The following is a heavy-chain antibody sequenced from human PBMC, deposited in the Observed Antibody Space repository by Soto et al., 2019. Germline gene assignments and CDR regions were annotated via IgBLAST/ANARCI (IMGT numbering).Heavy chain of an antibody. D-gene: IGHD2-15*01. J-gene: IGHJ5*02. CDR3: ARAPGRYCSGGSCDNWFDP. V-gene: IGHV1-3*01. Sequence: ASVKVSCKASGYTFTSYAMHWVRQAPGQRLEWMGWINADNGNTKYSQKFQGRVTITRDTSASTAYIELSSLRSEDTAVYYCARAPGRYCSGGSCDNWFDPWGQGTLVTVSS. CDR1: GYTFTSYA. CDR2: INADNGNT.